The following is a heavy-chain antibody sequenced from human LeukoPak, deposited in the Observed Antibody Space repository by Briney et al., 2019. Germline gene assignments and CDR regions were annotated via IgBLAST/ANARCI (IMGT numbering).Heavy chain of an antibody. CDR1: GLTFSSYG. D-gene: IGHD3-9*01. CDR3: AKDPAGGGSRYFDWLTYFDY. CDR2: IWYDGSNK. J-gene: IGHJ4*02. V-gene: IGHV3-33*06. Sequence: GRSLRLSCAASGLTFSSYGMHWVRQAPGKGLEWVAVIWYDGSNKYYADSVKGRFTISRDNSKNTLYLQMNSLRAEDTAVYYCAKDPAGGGSRYFDWLTYFDYWGQGTLVTVSS.